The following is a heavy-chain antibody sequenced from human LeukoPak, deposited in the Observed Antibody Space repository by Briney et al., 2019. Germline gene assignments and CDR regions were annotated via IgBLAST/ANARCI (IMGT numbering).Heavy chain of an antibody. D-gene: IGHD3-22*01. CDR2: INPSGGST. Sequence: ASVKVSCKASGYTFTSYYMHWVRQAPGQGLEWIGIINPSGGSTSYAQKFQGRVTMTRDTSTSTVYMELSSLRSEDTAVYYCARADNYYDSSGYIDYWGQGTLVTVSS. J-gene: IGHJ4*02. V-gene: IGHV1-46*01. CDR1: GYTFTSYY. CDR3: ARADNYYDSSGYIDY.